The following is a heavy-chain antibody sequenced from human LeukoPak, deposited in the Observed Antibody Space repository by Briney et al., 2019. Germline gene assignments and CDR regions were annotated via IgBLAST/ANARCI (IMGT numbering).Heavy chain of an antibody. CDR3: ARDRDTVTPGLCVY. CDR1: GFTFSSYS. D-gene: IGHD4-17*01. V-gene: IGHV3-21*01. CDR2: ISSSGNYM. Sequence: GGSLRLSCAASGFTFSSYSMNWVRQAPGKGLEWVSSISSSGNYMYYADSVKGRFTISRDNAKNSLYLQMNSLRAEDTAVYYCARDRDTVTPGLCVYWGQGTLVTVSS. J-gene: IGHJ4*02.